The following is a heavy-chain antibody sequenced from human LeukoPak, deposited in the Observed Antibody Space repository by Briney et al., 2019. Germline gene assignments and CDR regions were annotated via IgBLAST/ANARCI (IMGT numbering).Heavy chain of an antibody. CDR2: ISPYNGNT. D-gene: IGHD2-15*01. CDR3: ARQSYFDGRGDDAFDI. Sequence: ASVKVSCKASGYTFNNYGISWVRQVPGQGLEWMGWISPYNGNTKFAQKFQGRVTVTTETSTSTACMELRSLRSDDTAVYYCARQSYFDGRGDDAFDIWGQGTMVTVSS. CDR1: GYTFNNYG. V-gene: IGHV1-18*01. J-gene: IGHJ3*02.